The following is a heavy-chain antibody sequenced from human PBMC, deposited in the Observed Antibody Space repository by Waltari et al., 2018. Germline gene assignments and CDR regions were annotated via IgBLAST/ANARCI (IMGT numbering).Heavy chain of an antibody. CDR2: ITSSSSYI. CDR1: GFTFSNYR. V-gene: IGHV3-21*01. CDR3: ARLRGVIPDWYFDL. Sequence: EVQLVESGGGLVKPGGSLRLSCAASGFTFSNYRMNWVRQAPGKGLEWVSSITSSSSYIYYADSVKGRFTISRDNAKNSLYLQMNSLRAEDTAVYYCARLRGVIPDWYFDLWGRGTLVTVSS. J-gene: IGHJ2*01. D-gene: IGHD3-16*02.